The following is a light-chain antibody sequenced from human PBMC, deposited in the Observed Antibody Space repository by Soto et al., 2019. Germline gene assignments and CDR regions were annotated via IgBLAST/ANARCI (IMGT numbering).Light chain of an antibody. CDR1: QSVSSSY. CDR3: QQYSSSPHT. Sequence: EIVLTQSPGTLSLSPGERATLSCRASQSVSSSYLAWYQHQPGHAPRLLIYAASSRATGIPDRFSCSGSGTDFTLTISSLQPEDFAVYYCQQYSSSPHTFGQGTKLEIK. J-gene: IGKJ2*01. CDR2: AAS. V-gene: IGKV3-20*01.